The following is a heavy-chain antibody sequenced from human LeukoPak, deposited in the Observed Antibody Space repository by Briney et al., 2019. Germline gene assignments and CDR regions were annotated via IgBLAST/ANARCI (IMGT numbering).Heavy chain of an antibody. CDR1: GFTFTTYY. CDR2: INPNSGGT. Sequence: ASVKVSCKASGFTFTTYYMHWVRQAPGQGLEWMGWINPNSGGTKYAQRFQGRVTMTRDTSISTAYMELSTLRSDDTAVYYCARGLVVVAATVDAFDIWGQGTMVTVSS. V-gene: IGHV1-2*02. D-gene: IGHD2-15*01. CDR3: ARGLVVVAATVDAFDI. J-gene: IGHJ3*02.